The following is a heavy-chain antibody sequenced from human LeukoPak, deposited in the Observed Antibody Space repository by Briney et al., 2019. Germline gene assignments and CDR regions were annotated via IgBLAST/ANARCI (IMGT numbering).Heavy chain of an antibody. V-gene: IGHV4-59*08. CDR1: GGSISSYY. CDR3: ARYYYDSSGYLGSSYYGMDV. CDR2: IYYSGST. D-gene: IGHD3-22*01. Sequence: SETLSLTCTVSGGSISSYYWSWIRQPPGKGLEWSGYIYYSGSTNYNPSRKSRVTISVDTSKNPFSLKLSYVTLADTAVYYCARYYYDSSGYLGSSYYGMDVWGQGTTVTVSS. J-gene: IGHJ6*02.